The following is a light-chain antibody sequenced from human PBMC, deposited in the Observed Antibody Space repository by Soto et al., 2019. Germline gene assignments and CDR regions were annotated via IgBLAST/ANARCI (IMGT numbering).Light chain of an antibody. CDR1: SGHSSYI. CDR3: ETWDSNTLV. CDR2: LEGSGSY. Sequence: QLVLTQSSSASASLGSSVKLTCTLSSGHSSYIIAWHQQQPRKAPRYLMKLEGSGSYNKGSGVPDRFSGSSSGADRYLTISNLQFEDEADYYCETWDSNTLVFGGGTKLTVL. J-gene: IGLJ3*02. V-gene: IGLV4-60*02.